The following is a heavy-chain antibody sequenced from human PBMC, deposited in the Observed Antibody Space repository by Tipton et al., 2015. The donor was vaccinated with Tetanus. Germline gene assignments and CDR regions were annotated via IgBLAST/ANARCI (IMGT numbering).Heavy chain of an antibody. D-gene: IGHD3-10*01. CDR2: IIPSCGRA. V-gene: IGHV1-69*19. CDR1: GYTFSSHA. CDR3: AGGSAEGCGWFGAGSLYFFGIDV. Sequence: QLVQSGAEVKKPGSSVKVSCKASGYTFSSHAISWVRQAPGQGLEWMAWIIPSCGRANYAQKIQGSVTITTDESTGTAYMELSSLRAELAAGCYRAGGSAEGCGWFGAGSLYFFGIDVWGQGATVTVSS. J-gene: IGHJ6*02.